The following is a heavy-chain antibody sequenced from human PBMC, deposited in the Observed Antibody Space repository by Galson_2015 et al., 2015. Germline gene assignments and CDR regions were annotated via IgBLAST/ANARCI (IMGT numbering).Heavy chain of an antibody. V-gene: IGHV3-15*01. D-gene: IGHD3-22*01. CDR3: TTPKIGPNYYYDSSGYDSFFDY. J-gene: IGHJ4*02. CDR2: IKSKTDGGTT. CDR1: GFAFSNAW. Sequence: SLRLSCAASGFAFSNAWMSWVRQAPGKGLEWVGRIKSKTDGGTTEYAAPVKGRLTISRDDSKNTLYLQMNSLKTEDTAVYYCTTPKIGPNYYYDSSGYDSFFDYWGQGTLVTVSS.